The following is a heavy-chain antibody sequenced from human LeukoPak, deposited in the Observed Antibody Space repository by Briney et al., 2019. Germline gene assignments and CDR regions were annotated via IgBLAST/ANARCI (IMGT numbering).Heavy chain of an antibody. CDR2: INHSGST. CDR1: GGSFSGYY. V-gene: IGHV4-34*01. CDR3: ARGHGWELYYSDY. D-gene: IGHD1-26*01. J-gene: IGHJ4*02. Sequence: SETLSLTCAVYGGSFSGYYWSWIRQPPGKGLEWIGEINHSGSTNYNPSLKSRVTISVDTSKNQFSLKLSSVTAADTAVYYCARGHGWELYYSDYWGQGTLVTVSS.